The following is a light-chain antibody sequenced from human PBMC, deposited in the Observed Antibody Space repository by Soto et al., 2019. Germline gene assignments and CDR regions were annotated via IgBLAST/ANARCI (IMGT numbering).Light chain of an antibody. J-gene: IGKJ1*01. V-gene: IGKV1-5*01. CDR1: QSISSW. Sequence: DIQMTQSPSTLSASVCDIVTITCRASQSISSWLAWYQQKPGKAPKLLIYDASSLESGVPSRFSGGGSGTEFTLTISSLQPDDFATYYCQQYNSYWTFGQGTKVDI. CDR2: DAS. CDR3: QQYNSYWT.